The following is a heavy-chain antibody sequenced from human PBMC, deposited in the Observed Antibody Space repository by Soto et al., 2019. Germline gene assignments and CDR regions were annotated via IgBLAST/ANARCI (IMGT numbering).Heavy chain of an antibody. J-gene: IGHJ5*02. CDR1: GGTFSSYA. D-gene: IGHD6-13*01. CDR3: AREGDSSSWYSNWFDP. Sequence: EASVKVSCKASGGTFSSYAISWVRQAPGQGLEWMGGIIPIFGTANYAQKFQGRVTITADESTSTAYMELSSLRSEDTAVYYCAREGDSSSWYSNWFDPWGQGTLVTVSS. V-gene: IGHV1-69*13. CDR2: IIPIFGTA.